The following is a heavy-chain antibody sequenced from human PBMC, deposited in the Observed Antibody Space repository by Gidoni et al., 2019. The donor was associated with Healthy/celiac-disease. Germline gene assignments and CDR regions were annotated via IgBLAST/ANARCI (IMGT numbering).Heavy chain of an antibody. CDR3: ARAAYYYDSSGYYQFDY. CDR1: GGSISSYY. J-gene: IGHJ4*02. D-gene: IGHD3-22*01. V-gene: IGHV4-59*01. CDR2: IYYSGST. Sequence: QVQLQESGPGLVKPSETLSLTCTVSGGSISSYYWSWIRQPPGKGLEWIGYIYYSGSTNYNPSLKSRVTISVDTSKNQFSLKLSSVTAADTAVYYCARAAYYYDSSGYYQFDYWGQGTLVTVSS.